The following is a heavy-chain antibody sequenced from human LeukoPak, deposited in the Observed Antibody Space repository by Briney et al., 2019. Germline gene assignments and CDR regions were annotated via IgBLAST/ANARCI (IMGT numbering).Heavy chain of an antibody. D-gene: IGHD6-13*01. Sequence: GGSLRLSCGASGFTFSSYGMHWVRQAPGKGLEWVAVISFDGSNKFFADSVKGRFTISRDNSKNTLDLQMSSLSADDTAVYYCAREAGKIFDYWGQGILVTVSS. CDR3: AREAGKIFDY. J-gene: IGHJ4*02. V-gene: IGHV3-33*01. CDR2: ISFDGSNK. CDR1: GFTFSSYG.